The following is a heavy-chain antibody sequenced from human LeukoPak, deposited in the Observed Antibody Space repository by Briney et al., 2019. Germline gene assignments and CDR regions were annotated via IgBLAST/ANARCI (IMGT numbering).Heavy chain of an antibody. CDR2: IYYSGNT. J-gene: IGHJ3*02. D-gene: IGHD1-14*01. V-gene: IGHV4-59*08. CDR1: GGSISGYY. CDR3: AGRNDFDI. Sequence: SETLSLTCTVSGGSISGYYWSWIRQPPGKGLEWIGNIYYSGNTNYNPSLKSRVTVSVDTSKNQFSLKLSSVTAADTAVYYFAGRNDFDIWAKGQWSPSLQ.